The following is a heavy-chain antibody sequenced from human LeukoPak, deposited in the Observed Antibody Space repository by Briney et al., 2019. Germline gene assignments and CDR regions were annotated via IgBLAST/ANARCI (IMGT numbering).Heavy chain of an antibody. J-gene: IGHJ4*02. CDR3: ARDPTYSSSAGAFDY. V-gene: IGHV3-21*01. D-gene: IGHD6-6*01. CDR2: ISSSSSYI. Sequence: PGGSLRLSCAASGFTFSSYSMNWVRQAPGKGLEWVSSISSSSSYIYYADSVKGRFTISRDNAKNSLYLQMNSLRAEDTAVYYCARDPTYSSSAGAFDYWGQGTLVTVSS. CDR1: GFTFSSYS.